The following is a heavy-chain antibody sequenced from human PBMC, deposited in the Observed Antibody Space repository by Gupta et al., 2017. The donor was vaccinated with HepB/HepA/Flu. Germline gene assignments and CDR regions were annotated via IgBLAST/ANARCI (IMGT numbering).Heavy chain of an antibody. Sequence: QLQLQESGPGLVKPSETLSLTCTVSGCSVITNSSYGGWIRQPPGKGLEWIGSISYTGRIYYNPSLKSRVTMSVDTSKNQFSLKLSSVTATDTAIYYCTRQVRLGELHDFWGQGTLVTVSS. J-gene: IGHJ4*02. CDR3: TRQVRLGELHDF. CDR1: GCSVITNSSY. CDR2: ISYTGRI. V-gene: IGHV4-39*01. D-gene: IGHD3-10*01.